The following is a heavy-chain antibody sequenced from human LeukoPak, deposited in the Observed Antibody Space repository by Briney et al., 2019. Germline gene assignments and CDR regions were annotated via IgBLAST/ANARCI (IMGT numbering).Heavy chain of an antibody. CDR1: GYTFTSYA. CDR2: IIPIFGTA. CDR3: ANLHYYYMDV. Sequence: SVKVSCKASGYTFTSYAMNWVRQAPGQGLEWMGGIIPIFGTANYAQKFQGRVTITADKSTSTAYMELSSLRSEDTAVYYCANLHYYYMDVWGKGTTVTVSS. J-gene: IGHJ6*03. V-gene: IGHV1-69*06.